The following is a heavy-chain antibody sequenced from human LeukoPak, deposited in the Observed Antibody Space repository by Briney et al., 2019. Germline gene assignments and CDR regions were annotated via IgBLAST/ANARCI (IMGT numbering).Heavy chain of an antibody. Sequence: ASVKVSCKASGYTFTRYYMHWVRQAPGQGLEWMGWINPNSGGTNYAQKFQGRVTMTRDTSISTAYMELSRLRSDDTAVYYCASMDIVVVPPGDYWGQGTLVTVSS. D-gene: IGHD2-2*03. CDR3: ASMDIVVVPPGDY. V-gene: IGHV1-2*02. CDR1: GYTFTRYY. J-gene: IGHJ4*02. CDR2: INPNSGGT.